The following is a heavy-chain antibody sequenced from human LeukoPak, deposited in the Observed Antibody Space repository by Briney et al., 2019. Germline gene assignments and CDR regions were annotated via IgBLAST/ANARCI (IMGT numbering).Heavy chain of an antibody. Sequence: SVTVSCKASGYTFTGYYMHWVRQAPGQALGWMGWITPFNGNTNYAQKFQDRVTITRDRSMSTAYMELSSLRSEDTAMYYCASAAYYYDSSGPPGAFDIWGQGTMVTVSS. V-gene: IGHV1-45*02. CDR2: ITPFNGNT. D-gene: IGHD3-22*01. J-gene: IGHJ3*02. CDR1: GYTFTGYY. CDR3: ASAAYYYDSSGPPGAFDI.